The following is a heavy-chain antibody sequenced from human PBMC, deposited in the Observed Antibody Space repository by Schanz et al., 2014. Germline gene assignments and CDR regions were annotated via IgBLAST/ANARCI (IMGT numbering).Heavy chain of an antibody. CDR1: GYTFTSYY. Sequence: QVQLVQSGSEVKKPGASVKVSCKSSGYTFTSYYMHWMRQAPGQGLEWMGWINPNSGGTNYAQKFQGRVTMTTDTSINTAYMELSSLRSDDTAVYFCARGLVRYFHSWGQGTLVTVSS. V-gene: IGHV1-2*02. J-gene: IGHJ4*02. CDR2: INPNSGGT. CDR3: ARGLVRYFHS. D-gene: IGHD2-8*02.